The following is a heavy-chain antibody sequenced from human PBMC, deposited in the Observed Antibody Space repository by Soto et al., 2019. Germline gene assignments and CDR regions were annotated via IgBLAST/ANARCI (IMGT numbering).Heavy chain of an antibody. V-gene: IGHV4-34*01. Sequence: SETLSLTCAVYGGSFSGYYWSWIRQPPGKGLEWIGEINHSGSTNYNPSLKSRVTISVETSKSKFSLKLSYVTAADTAVDYCGRLRFLEWLLYNWFDPWGQGTLFTFSS. CDR1: GGSFSGYY. D-gene: IGHD3-3*01. CDR2: INHSGST. CDR3: GRLRFLEWLLYNWFDP. J-gene: IGHJ5*02.